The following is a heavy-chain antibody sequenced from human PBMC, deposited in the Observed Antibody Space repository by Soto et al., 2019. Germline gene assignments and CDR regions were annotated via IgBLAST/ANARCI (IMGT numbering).Heavy chain of an antibody. CDR3: AREQSIFGVVIINYYGMDV. J-gene: IGHJ6*02. CDR1: GFTFSSYS. Sequence: GGSLRLSCAASGFTFSSYSMNWVRQAPGKGLDWVSYISSSSSTIYYADSVKGRFTISRDNAKNSLDLQMNSLRDEDTAVYYCAREQSIFGVVIINYYGMDVWGQGTTVTVSS. CDR2: ISSSSSTI. V-gene: IGHV3-48*02. D-gene: IGHD3-3*01.